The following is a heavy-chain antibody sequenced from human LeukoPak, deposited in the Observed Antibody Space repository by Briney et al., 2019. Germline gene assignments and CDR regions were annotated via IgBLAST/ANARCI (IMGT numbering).Heavy chain of an antibody. V-gene: IGHV1-69*13. J-gene: IGHJ6*02. CDR1: GGTFSSYA. CDR3: ATTPVVGSPGPYYYYYYGMDV. D-gene: IGHD1-26*01. CDR2: IIPIFGTA. Sequence: ASVKVSCKASGGTFSSYAISWVRQAPGQGLEWMGGIIPIFGTANYAQKFQGRVTITADESTSTAYMELSSLRSEDTAVYYCATTPVVGSPGPYYYYYYGMDVWGQGTTVTVSS.